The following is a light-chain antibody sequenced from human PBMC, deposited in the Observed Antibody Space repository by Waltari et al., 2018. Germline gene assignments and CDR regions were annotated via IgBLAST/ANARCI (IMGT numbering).Light chain of an antibody. CDR3: AAWDDSLIGRV. V-gene: IGLV1-44*01. CDR2: ANY. Sequence: QSVLTQPPSTSGTPGQTVTISCSGSSSNIGTNTVTCYQQFQGTAPKVLVFANYHRPSGGPDRFSASTSRTSASLVISWLQSEDEGDYFCAAWDDSLIGRVFGGGTTLTVL. CDR1: SSNIGTNT. J-gene: IGLJ3*02.